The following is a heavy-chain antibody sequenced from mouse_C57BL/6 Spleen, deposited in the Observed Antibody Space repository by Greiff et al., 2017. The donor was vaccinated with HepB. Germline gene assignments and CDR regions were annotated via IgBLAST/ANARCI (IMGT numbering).Heavy chain of an antibody. J-gene: IGHJ1*03. Sequence: EVKLMESGGGLVKPGGSLKLSCAASGFTFSSYAMSWVRQTPEKRLEWVATISDGGSYTYYPDNVKGRFTISRDNAKNNLYLQMSHLKSEDTAMYYCARDRGDYYGSSYGYFDVWGTGTTVTVSS. D-gene: IGHD1-1*01. CDR2: ISDGGSYT. V-gene: IGHV5-4*01. CDR1: GFTFSSYA. CDR3: ARDRGDYYGSSYGYFDV.